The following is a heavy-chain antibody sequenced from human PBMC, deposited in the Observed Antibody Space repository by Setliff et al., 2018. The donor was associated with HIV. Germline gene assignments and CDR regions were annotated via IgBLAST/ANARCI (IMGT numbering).Heavy chain of an antibody. V-gene: IGHV1-8*03. Sequence: GASVKVSWKASGYTFTNYDINWVRQAAGQGLEWMGWMNPNSGNTGHAQKFQGRVTITMDTSISTAYMELSSLRSEDTAVYYCARRKTHSGSFHDAFDIWGQGTMVTVSS. CDR3: ARRKTHSGSFHDAFDI. D-gene: IGHD1-26*01. CDR2: MNPNSGNT. J-gene: IGHJ3*02. CDR1: GYTFTNYD.